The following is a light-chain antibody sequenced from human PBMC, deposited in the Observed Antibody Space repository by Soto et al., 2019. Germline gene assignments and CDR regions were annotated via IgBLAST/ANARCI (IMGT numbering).Light chain of an antibody. CDR1: QGLVYSDGNTY. V-gene: IGKV2D-30*01. Sequence: DVVMTQSPLSLPVTLGQPASISCRSSQGLVYSDGNTYLNWFHQRPGQSPRRLIYKVSNWATGVPARFSGSRSGAEFTLTISSLQSEDFAVYYCQHYVTWPLTFGGGTKVDIK. CDR2: KVS. CDR3: QHYVTWPLT. J-gene: IGKJ4*01.